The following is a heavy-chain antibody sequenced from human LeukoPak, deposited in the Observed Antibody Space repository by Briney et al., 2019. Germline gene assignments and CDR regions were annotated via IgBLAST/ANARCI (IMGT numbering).Heavy chain of an antibody. CDR3: AKKYSYGSGAGDALDI. J-gene: IGHJ3*02. CDR2: ISYDGSLK. V-gene: IGHV3-30*18. Sequence: GRSLRLSCAASGFTFSSFGTHWVRQAPGKGLEWVAVISYDGSLKHYLDSVKGRFTISRDNSKNTLYLQMDSLRVEDTAVYHCAKKYSYGSGAGDALDIWGHGTLVTVSS. CDR1: GFTFSSFG. D-gene: IGHD3-10*01.